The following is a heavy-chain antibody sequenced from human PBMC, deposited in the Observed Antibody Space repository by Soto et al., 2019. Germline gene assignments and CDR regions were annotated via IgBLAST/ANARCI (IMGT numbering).Heavy chain of an antibody. CDR2: IYYSGST. D-gene: IGHD1-1*01. J-gene: IGHJ6*02. CDR3: AGEGTWSGYYYYAMDV. CDR1: GGTSSSYY. V-gene: IGHV4-59*08. Sequence: LETLSHTCTVSGGTSSSYYWNWIRQPPGKGLEWIGYIYYSGSTNYSPSLKSRVTISVDTSKNQFSLKLSSVTAADTAVYYCAGEGTWSGYYYYAMDVWGQGTTVTVSS.